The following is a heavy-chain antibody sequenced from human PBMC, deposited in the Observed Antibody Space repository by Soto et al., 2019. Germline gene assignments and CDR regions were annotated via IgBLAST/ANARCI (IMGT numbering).Heavy chain of an antibody. CDR3: AKDQGVSGAYSYGYDY. J-gene: IGHJ4*02. CDR1: GFTFSSYA. CDR2: LSASGGST. Sequence: EVQLLESGGGLVQPGGSLRLSCAASGFTFSSYAMSWVRQAPGKGLEWVLALSASGGSTYYADSVKGRFTISRDNSKDTLYLQMNSLRAEDTAVYYCAKDQGVSGAYSYGYDYWGQGILVTVSS. D-gene: IGHD5-18*01. V-gene: IGHV3-23*01.